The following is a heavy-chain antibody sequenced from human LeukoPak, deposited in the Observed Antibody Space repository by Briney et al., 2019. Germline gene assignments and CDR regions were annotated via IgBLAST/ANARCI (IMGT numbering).Heavy chain of an antibody. CDR1: GFTFSSYA. D-gene: IGHD3-3*01. V-gene: IGHV3-23*01. Sequence: PGGSLRLSCTASGFTFSSYAMSWVRQAPGKGLEWVSAISGSGGSTYYADSVKGRFTISRDNSKNTLYLQMNSLRAEDTAVYYCAKALLRFLEWSFDPWGQGTLVTVSS. CDR3: AKALLRFLEWSFDP. J-gene: IGHJ5*02. CDR2: ISGSGGST.